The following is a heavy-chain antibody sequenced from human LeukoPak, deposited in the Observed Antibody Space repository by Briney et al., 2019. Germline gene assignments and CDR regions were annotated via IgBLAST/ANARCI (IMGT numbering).Heavy chain of an antibody. CDR2: IYTSGST. D-gene: IGHD3-22*01. J-gene: IGHJ4*02. V-gene: IGHV4-61*02. CDR3: ARASYYDSSGYLY. Sequence: PSETLSLTCTVSGGSISSGSYYWSWIRQPAGKGLEWIERIYTSGSTNYNPSLKSRVTISVDTYKNQFSLKLSSVTAADTAVYYCARASYYDSSGYLYWGQGTPVTVSS. CDR1: GGSISSGSYY.